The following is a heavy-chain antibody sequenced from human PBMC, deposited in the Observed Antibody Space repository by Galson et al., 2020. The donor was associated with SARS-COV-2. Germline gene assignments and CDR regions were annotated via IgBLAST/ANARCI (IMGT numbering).Heavy chain of an antibody. Sequence: GGSLRLSCAASGFTLSDYYMSWIRQVPGKGLESISYISHTGSDTNYADSVRGRFTTSRDNAKNSLYLQMNSLRVEDTAVYYCARSARVPANWCQGTLVTVSS. CDR1: GFTLSDYY. V-gene: IGHV3-11*06. J-gene: IGHJ4*02. D-gene: IGHD3-10*01. CDR2: ISHTGSDT. CDR3: ARSARVPAN.